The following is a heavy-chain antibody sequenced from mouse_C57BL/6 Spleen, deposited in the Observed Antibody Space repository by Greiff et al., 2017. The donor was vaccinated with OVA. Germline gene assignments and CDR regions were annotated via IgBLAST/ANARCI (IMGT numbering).Heavy chain of an antibody. D-gene: IGHD2-4*01. V-gene: IGHV2-9-1*01. CDR2: IWTGGGT. Sequence: VMLVGSGPGLVAPSQSLSITCTVSGFSLTSYAISWVRQPPGKGLEWLGVIWTGGGTNYNSALKSRLSISKDNSKSQVFLKMNSLQTDDTARYYCARRYDYEGYAMDYWGQGTSVTVSS. CDR1: GFSLTSYA. CDR3: ARRYDYEGYAMDY. J-gene: IGHJ4*01.